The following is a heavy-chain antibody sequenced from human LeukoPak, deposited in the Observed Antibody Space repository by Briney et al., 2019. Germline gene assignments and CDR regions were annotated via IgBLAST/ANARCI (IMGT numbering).Heavy chain of an antibody. CDR3: ARVYSSVWYDY. Sequence: GGSLRLSCAACGFTFSSYSMNWVRQAPGKGVEWVSSISSSSSYIYYTDSVKGRFTISRDNAKNSLYLQMNSLRAEDTAVYYCARVYSSVWYDYWGQGTLVTVSS. J-gene: IGHJ4*02. CDR2: ISSSSSYI. CDR1: GFTFSSYS. V-gene: IGHV3-21*01. D-gene: IGHD6-19*01.